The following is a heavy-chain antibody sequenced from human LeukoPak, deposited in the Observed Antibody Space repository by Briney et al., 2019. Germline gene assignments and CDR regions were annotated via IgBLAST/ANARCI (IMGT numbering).Heavy chain of an antibody. CDR3: ARESNVVVVAATKAFDI. J-gene: IGHJ3*02. CDR2: IIPILGIA. CDR1: GYTFTSYG. D-gene: IGHD2-15*01. V-gene: IGHV1-69*04. Sequence: GASVKVSCKASGYTFTSYGISWVRQAPGQGLEWMGRIIPILGIANYAQKFQGRVTITADKSTSTAYMELSSLRSEDTAVYYCARESNVVVVAATKAFDIWGQGTTVTVSS.